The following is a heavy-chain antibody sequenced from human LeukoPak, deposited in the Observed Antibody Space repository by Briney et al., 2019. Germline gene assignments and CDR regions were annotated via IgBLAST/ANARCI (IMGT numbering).Heavy chain of an antibody. V-gene: IGHV5-51*01. Sequence: GESLKISCKTSGSGFTSHWIAWVRQMPGKGLEWMGTIYPSDSDTRYSPSFQGQVTISADESISTAFLQWSSLKASDTAMYYCARFSTGYYSHFDSWGQGTLVTVSS. CDR1: GSGFTSHW. CDR2: IYPSDSDT. CDR3: ARFSTGYYSHFDS. D-gene: IGHD3/OR15-3a*01. J-gene: IGHJ4*02.